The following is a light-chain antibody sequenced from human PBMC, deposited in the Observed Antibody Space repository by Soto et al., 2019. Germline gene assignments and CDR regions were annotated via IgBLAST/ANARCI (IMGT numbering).Light chain of an antibody. CDR3: CSYTSSITYV. J-gene: IGLJ1*01. CDR1: SSDVGGYKY. Sequence: QSALTQPASVSGSPGQSITISCTGTSSDVGGYKYVSWYQQHPGKAPKLLIYEVSNRPSGVSNRFSGSKSDNTASLTISWLQNEDEADYYCCSYTSSITYVFGTGTKLTVL. V-gene: IGLV2-14*01. CDR2: EVS.